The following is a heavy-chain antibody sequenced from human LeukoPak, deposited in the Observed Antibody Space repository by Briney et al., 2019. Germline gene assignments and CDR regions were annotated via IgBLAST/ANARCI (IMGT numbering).Heavy chain of an antibody. CDR3: ARDYHGSGSLTTFDY. J-gene: IGHJ4*02. D-gene: IGHD3-10*01. Sequence: ASVKVSCKASGHTFTSFYIHWVRQAPGQGLEWMGIINPRGGSASSAQKFQGRVTLTRDTSTSTVYMELSSLRFQDTAVYYCARDYHGSGSLTTFDYWGQGTLVTVSS. CDR1: GHTFTSFY. V-gene: IGHV1-46*01. CDR2: INPRGGSA.